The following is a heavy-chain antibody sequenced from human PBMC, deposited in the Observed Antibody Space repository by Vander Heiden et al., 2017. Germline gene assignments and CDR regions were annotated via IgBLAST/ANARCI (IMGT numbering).Heavy chain of an antibody. J-gene: IGHJ4*02. CDR1: GFTFSDDY. Sequence: EVQLVQSGGGLVQPGGSLRLSRAASGFTFSDDYMDWVRQAPGKGPEGIGSVRKKGNNYSTEDAASVKGRFTVSRDDSKNSLYMQMNSMKTEDTAVYYCGRGDQQYYFDSWGQGTIVTVSS. CDR3: GRGDQQYYFDS. D-gene: IGHD1-26*01. V-gene: IGHV3-72*01. CDR2: VRKKGNNYST.